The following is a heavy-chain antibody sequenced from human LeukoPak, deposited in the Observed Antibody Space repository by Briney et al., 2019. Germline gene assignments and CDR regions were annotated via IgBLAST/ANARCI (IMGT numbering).Heavy chain of an antibody. J-gene: IGHJ4*02. CDR3: ARIGYCSSTTCYIGSAN. CDR1: GYTFTSYG. D-gene: IGHD2-2*02. CDR2: ISAYNGNT. Sequence: GASVKVSCKAAGYTFTSYGISWVRQAPGQGLEWMGWISAYNGNTNYAQKLQGRVTMTTDTSTRTAYMELRSLRSDDTAVYYCARIGYCSSTTCYIGSANWGQGTLVTAS. V-gene: IGHV1-18*01.